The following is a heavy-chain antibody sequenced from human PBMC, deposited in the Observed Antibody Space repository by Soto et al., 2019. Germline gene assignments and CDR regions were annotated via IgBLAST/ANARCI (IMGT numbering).Heavy chain of an antibody. CDR2: IDWDDDK. Sequence: SGPTLVNPTQTLTLTCTSSGFSLSTSGMCVSWIRQPPGKALEWLARIDWDDDKYYSTSLKTRLTISKDTSKNQVVLTMTNMDPVDTATYYCARIITTAGVFDIWGQGTMVTVSS. CDR1: GFSLSTSGMC. CDR3: ARIITTAGVFDI. J-gene: IGHJ3*02. D-gene: IGHD1-20*01. V-gene: IGHV2-70*11.